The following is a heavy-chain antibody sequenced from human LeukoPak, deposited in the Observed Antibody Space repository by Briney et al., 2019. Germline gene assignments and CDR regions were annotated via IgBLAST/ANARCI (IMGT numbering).Heavy chain of an antibody. D-gene: IGHD1-26*01. J-gene: IGHJ4*02. CDR1: GFTFSTFA. V-gene: IGHV3-23*01. Sequence: PGGSLRLSCVASGFTFSTFAMNWVRQAPGKGLEWVSAISGSGGSTYYADSVKGRFTISRDNSKNTLYLQMNSLRAEDTAVYYCAKIVGATKMGGYYFDYWGQGTLVTVSS. CDR2: ISGSGGST. CDR3: AKIVGATKMGGYYFDY.